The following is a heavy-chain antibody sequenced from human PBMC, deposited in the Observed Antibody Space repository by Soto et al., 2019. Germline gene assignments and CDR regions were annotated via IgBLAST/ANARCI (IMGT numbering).Heavy chain of an antibody. CDR2: IYYSGST. CDR3: ARVSAGYWYFDL. V-gene: IGHV4-59*01. CDR1: GGSISSYY. J-gene: IGHJ2*01. Sequence: QVQLQESGPGLVKPSETLSLTCTVSGGSISSYYWSWIRQPPGKGLEWIGYIYYSGSTNYNPSLKSRVTISVDTSKNQFSLKLISVTAADTAVYYCARVSAGYWYFDLWGRGTLVTVSS. D-gene: IGHD6-19*01.